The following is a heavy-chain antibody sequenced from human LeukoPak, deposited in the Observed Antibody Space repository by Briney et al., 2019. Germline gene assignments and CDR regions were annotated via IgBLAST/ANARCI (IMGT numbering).Heavy chain of an antibody. Sequence: AASVKASCKASGYTFNTYGITWVRQAPGQGLEWMGWISAYNGNTNYAQKVQGRVTMTTDTSTSTAYMELKSLRSDDTAVYYCARDRGYVWDNDAFDIWGQGTMVTVSS. D-gene: IGHD3-16*01. V-gene: IGHV1-18*01. J-gene: IGHJ3*02. CDR3: ARDRGYVWDNDAFDI. CDR1: GYTFNTYG. CDR2: ISAYNGNT.